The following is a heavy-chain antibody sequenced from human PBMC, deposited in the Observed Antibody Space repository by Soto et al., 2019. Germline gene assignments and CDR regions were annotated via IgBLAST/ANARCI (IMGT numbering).Heavy chain of an antibody. CDR1: GFTFSSYA. V-gene: IGHV3-23*01. D-gene: IGHD3-3*01. CDR3: AKASYYDFWSGYSLTFDY. J-gene: IGHJ4*02. CDR2: ISGSGGST. Sequence: GGSLRLSCAASGFTFSSYAMSWVRQAPGKGLEWVSAISGSGGSTYYADSVKGRFTISRDNSKNTLYLQMNSLRAEDTAVYYCAKASYYDFWSGYSLTFDYWGQGTLVTVSS.